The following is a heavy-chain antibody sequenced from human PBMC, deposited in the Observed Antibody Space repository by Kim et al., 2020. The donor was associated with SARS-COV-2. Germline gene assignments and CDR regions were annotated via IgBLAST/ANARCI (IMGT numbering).Heavy chain of an antibody. CDR3: AGGPTYCHY. Sequence: GNTNYAQKLQGRVTMTTDTSTSTAYMELRSLRSDDTAVYYCAGGPTYCHYWGQGTLVTVSS. J-gene: IGHJ4*02. D-gene: IGHD4-4*01. V-gene: IGHV1-18*01. CDR2: GNT.